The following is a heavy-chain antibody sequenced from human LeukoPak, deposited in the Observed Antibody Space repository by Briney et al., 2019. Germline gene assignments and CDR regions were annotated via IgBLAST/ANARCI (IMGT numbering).Heavy chain of an antibody. D-gene: IGHD6-13*01. V-gene: IGHV4-39*07. CDR2: IYYSGST. CDR1: GGSISSSSYY. CDR3: ARAVSWTDYYYYMDV. J-gene: IGHJ6*03. Sequence: SETLSLTCTVSGGSISSSSYYWGWIRQPPGKGLEWIGSIYYSGSTYYNPSLKSRVTISVDTSKNQFSLKLSSVTAADTAVYYCARAVSWTDYYYYMDVWGKGTTVTVSS.